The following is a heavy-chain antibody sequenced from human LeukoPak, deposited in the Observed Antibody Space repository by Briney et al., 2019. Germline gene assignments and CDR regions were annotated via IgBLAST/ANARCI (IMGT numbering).Heavy chain of an antibody. CDR2: IYTSGST. CDR3: AREKWELRGHYFDY. CDR1: GGSISSYY. V-gene: IGHV4-4*07. J-gene: IGHJ4*02. Sequence: SETLSLTCTVSGGSISSYYWSWIRQPAGKGLEWIGRIYTSGSTNYNPSLKSRVTMSVDTSKNQFSLKLSSVTAADTAVYYCAREKWELRGHYFDYWGQGTLVTVSS. D-gene: IGHD1-26*01.